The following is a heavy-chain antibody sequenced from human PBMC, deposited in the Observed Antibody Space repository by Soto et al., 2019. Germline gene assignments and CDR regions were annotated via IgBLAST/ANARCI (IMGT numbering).Heavy chain of an antibody. V-gene: IGHV4-34*01. CDR2: INHSGST. Sequence: SETLSLTCAVYGGSFSGYYWSWIRQPPGKGLEWIGEINHSGSTNYNTSLKSRVTISVDTSKNQFSLKLSSVNAADTAVYYCARGGRNTAMVTFDHWGQGTLVT. CDR1: GGSFSGYY. J-gene: IGHJ4*02. CDR3: ARGGRNTAMVTFDH. D-gene: IGHD5-18*01.